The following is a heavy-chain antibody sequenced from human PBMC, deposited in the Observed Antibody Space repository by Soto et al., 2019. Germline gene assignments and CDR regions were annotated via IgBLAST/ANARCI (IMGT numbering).Heavy chain of an antibody. Sequence: GESLKISCAASGFTFSSYDMHWVRQATGKGLEWVSAIGTAGDPYYPGSVKGRFTISRENAKNSLYLQMNSLRAGDTAVYYCARGRGDPNHAFDIWGQGTMVTVSS. CDR1: GFTFSSYD. CDR2: IGTAGDP. D-gene: IGHD7-27*01. V-gene: IGHV3-13*05. CDR3: ARGRGDPNHAFDI. J-gene: IGHJ3*02.